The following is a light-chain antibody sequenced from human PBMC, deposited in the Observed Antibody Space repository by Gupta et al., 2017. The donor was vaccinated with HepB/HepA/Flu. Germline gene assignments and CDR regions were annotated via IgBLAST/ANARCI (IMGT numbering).Light chain of an antibody. J-gene: IGKJ2*01. V-gene: IGKV4-1*01. CDR2: WAS. CDR1: RSVWDSSNHKNY. CDR3: QQEHGHRHIYT. Sequence: DIVMTQSPDSLAVSLGERATITCKSSRSVWDSSNHKNYLAWYQQEPGHPPKRLIYWASTRSAGGSDRCSGSGGGTDVNLTIISSHAEDVEVYYCQQEHGHRHIYTFGQGTKLEI.